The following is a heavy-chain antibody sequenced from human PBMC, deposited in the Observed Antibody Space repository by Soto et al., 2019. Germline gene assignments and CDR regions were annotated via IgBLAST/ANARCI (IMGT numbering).Heavy chain of an antibody. J-gene: IGHJ4*02. CDR3: ARAPSRVRFLEWLLSPPTSDY. D-gene: IGHD3-3*01. CDR2: MNPNSGNT. Sequence: ASVKVSCKASGYTFTSYDINWVRQATGQGXEWMGWMNPNSGNTGYAQKFQGRVTMTRNTSISTAYMELSSLRSEDTAVYYCARAPSRVRFLEWLLSPPTSDYWGQGTLVTVSS. CDR1: GYTFTSYD. V-gene: IGHV1-8*01.